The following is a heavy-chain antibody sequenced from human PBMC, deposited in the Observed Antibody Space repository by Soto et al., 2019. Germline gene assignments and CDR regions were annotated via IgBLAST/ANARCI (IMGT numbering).Heavy chain of an antibody. D-gene: IGHD1-26*01. Sequence: QVQLVESGGGVVQPGRSLRLSCAASGFTFSHYAMHWVRQAPGKGLEWVALMSYDGSNEYYADSVKGRFTISRDNSKNTLYLQMNGLRAEDTAVYYCAKDGSHNFDNWGQGTLVTVSS. J-gene: IGHJ4*02. CDR3: AKDGSHNFDN. CDR1: GFTFSHYA. CDR2: MSYDGSNE. V-gene: IGHV3-30*18.